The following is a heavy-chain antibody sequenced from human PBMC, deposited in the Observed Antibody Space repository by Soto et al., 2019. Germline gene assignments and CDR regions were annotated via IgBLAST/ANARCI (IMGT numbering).Heavy chain of an antibody. CDR1: GFTFGDYA. V-gene: IGHV3-49*03. CDR2: IRSKAYGGTT. Sequence: GGSLRLSCTASGFTFGDYAMSWFRQAPGKGLEWVGFIRSKAYGGTTEYAASVKGRFTSSRDDSKSNAYLQMNSLKTEDTAVYYCTRGGYYDFWSGYYISYYFDYWGQGTLVTVSS. D-gene: IGHD3-3*01. J-gene: IGHJ4*02. CDR3: TRGGYYDFWSGYYISYYFDY.